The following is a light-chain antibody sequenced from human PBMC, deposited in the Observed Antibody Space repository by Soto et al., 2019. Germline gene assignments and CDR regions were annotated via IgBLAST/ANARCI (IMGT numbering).Light chain of an antibody. V-gene: IGKV1-5*01. CDR2: DAS. Sequence: DVQMTQSPFSLSASVGDRVTITCRASQSINNWLAWYQQKPGKAPKFLIYDASTLETGVPSRFSGSASGTEFTLTISGLQPEDVASYYCQQYDTYPLTFGGGTKV. CDR1: QSINNW. CDR3: QQYDTYPLT. J-gene: IGKJ4*01.